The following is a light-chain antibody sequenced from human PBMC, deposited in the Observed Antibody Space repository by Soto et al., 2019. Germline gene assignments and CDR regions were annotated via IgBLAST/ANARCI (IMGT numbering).Light chain of an antibody. Sequence: EIVLTQSPATLSLSPGERATLSCRASLGVSSYLAWYKQKPGQAPRLLIYDATNRATGIPARFSGSGSGTDFTLTISSLEPEDFAVYYCQPRSNWPTCGQGTKLEIK. J-gene: IGKJ2*01. CDR3: QPRSNWPT. CDR2: DAT. CDR1: LGVSSY. V-gene: IGKV3-11*01.